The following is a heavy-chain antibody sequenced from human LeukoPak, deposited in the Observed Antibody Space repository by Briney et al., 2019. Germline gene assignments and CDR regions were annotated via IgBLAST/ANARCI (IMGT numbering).Heavy chain of an antibody. Sequence: GGSLRLSCAASGFTFSSYEMNWVRQAPGKGLEWVSYISSSGSTIYYADSVKGRFTISRDNAKNSLYLQMNSLRAEDTAVYYCARDGPYCRGGSCYDWFDPWGQGTLVTVSS. CDR2: ISSSGSTI. CDR1: GFTFSSYE. D-gene: IGHD2-15*01. V-gene: IGHV3-48*03. CDR3: ARDGPYCRGGSCYDWFDP. J-gene: IGHJ5*02.